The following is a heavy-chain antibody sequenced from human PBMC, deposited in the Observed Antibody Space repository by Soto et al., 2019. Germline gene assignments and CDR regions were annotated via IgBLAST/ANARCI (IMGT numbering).Heavy chain of an antibody. CDR1: GYTFTSYD. Sequence: ASVKVSCKASGYTFTSYDINWVRQATGQGLEWMGWMNPNSGNTGYAQKFQGRVTMTRNTSISTAYMELSSLRSEDTAVYYCAKTTYYDFWSRYYGMDVWGQGTTVTVSS. J-gene: IGHJ6*02. V-gene: IGHV1-8*01. CDR3: AKTTYYDFWSRYYGMDV. D-gene: IGHD3-3*01. CDR2: MNPNSGNT.